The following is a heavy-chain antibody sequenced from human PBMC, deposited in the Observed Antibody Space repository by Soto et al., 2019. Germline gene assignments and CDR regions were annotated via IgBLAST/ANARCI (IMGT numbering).Heavy chain of an antibody. CDR1: GFTFDDYT. CDR3: AKGQPRGVVATIQGALGYYYGMDV. D-gene: IGHD5-12*01. V-gene: IGHV3-43*01. Sequence: PGGSLRLSCAASGFTFDDYTMHWVRQAPGKGLEWVSLISWDGGSTYYADSVKGRFTISRDNSKNSLYLQMNSLRTEDTALYYCAKGQPRGVVATIQGALGYYYGMDVWGQGTTVTVSS. CDR2: ISWDGGST. J-gene: IGHJ6*02.